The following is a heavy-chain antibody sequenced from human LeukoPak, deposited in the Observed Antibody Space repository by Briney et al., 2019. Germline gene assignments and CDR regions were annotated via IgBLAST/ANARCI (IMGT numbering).Heavy chain of an antibody. CDR2: IYTSGST. CDR3: ARDAYSSSWYYFDY. D-gene: IGHD6-13*01. V-gene: IGHV4-4*07. J-gene: IGHJ4*02. Sequence: PSETLSLTCTVSGGSISSYYWSWIRQPAGKGLEWIGRIYTSGSTNYNPSLESRVTMSVDTSKNQFSLKLSSVTAADTAVYYCARDAYSSSWYYFDYWGQGTLVTVSS. CDR1: GGSISSYY.